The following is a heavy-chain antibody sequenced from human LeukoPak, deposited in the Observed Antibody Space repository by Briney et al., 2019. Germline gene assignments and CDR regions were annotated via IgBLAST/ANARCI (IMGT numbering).Heavy chain of an antibody. CDR2: IYYSGST. V-gene: IGHV4-59*01. J-gene: IGHJ4*02. CDR1: GGSISSYY. CDR3: ASISGSGSYYLDY. D-gene: IGHD3-10*01. Sequence: SETLSLTCTVSGGSISSYYWSWIRQPPGEGLEWIGYIYYSGSTNYNPFLKSRVTISVDTSKNQFSLKLSSVTAADTAVYYCASISGSGSYYLDYWGPGTLVTVTS.